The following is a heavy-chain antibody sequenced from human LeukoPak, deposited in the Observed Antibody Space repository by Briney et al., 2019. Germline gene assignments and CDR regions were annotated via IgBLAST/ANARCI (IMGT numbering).Heavy chain of an antibody. CDR3: AREEWDSSGYHYANWFDP. V-gene: IGHV1-69*01. CDR2: IIPIFGTA. Sequence: SVKVSCKASGGTFSSYAISWVRQAPGQGLEWMGGIIPIFGTANYAQKFQGRVTITADESTSTAYMELSSLRSEDTAVYYCAREEWDSSGYHYANWFDPWGQGTLVTVSS. D-gene: IGHD3-22*01. J-gene: IGHJ5*02. CDR1: GGTFSSYA.